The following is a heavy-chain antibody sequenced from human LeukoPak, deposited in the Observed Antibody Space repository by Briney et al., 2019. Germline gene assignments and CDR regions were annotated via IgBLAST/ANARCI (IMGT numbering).Heavy chain of an antibody. Sequence: GASVKVSWKASGYIFTAYYMHWVRQAPGQGLEWMGWINPNSGATKYAQEFQGRVSMTRDTSISTAYMDLSALRSDDTAVYYCARGNVGPYDSSGYYSFDYWGQGTLVTVSS. CDR2: INPNSGAT. CDR1: GYIFTAYY. J-gene: IGHJ4*02. V-gene: IGHV1-2*02. D-gene: IGHD3-22*01. CDR3: ARGNVGPYDSSGYYSFDY.